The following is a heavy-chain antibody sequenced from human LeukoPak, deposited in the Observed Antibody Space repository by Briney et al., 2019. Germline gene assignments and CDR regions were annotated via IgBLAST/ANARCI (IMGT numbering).Heavy chain of an antibody. Sequence: SETLSLTCAVYGGSFSGYYWSWIRQPPGKGLEWIGEINHSGSTNYNPSLKSRVTMSVDTSKNQISLKLSSVTAADTAVYYCARDMMAIIGYYYLMDVWGQGTTVTVSS. J-gene: IGHJ6*02. D-gene: IGHD3-16*01. V-gene: IGHV4-34*01. CDR2: INHSGST. CDR1: GGSFSGYY. CDR3: ARDMMAIIGYYYLMDV.